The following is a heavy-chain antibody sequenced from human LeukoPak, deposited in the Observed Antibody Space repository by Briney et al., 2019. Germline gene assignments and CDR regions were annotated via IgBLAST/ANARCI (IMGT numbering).Heavy chain of an antibody. J-gene: IGHJ4*02. CDR3: AKAKLYSSSSSGGYYFDY. D-gene: IGHD6-6*01. CDR2: IGWNSGSI. Sequence: GGSLRLSCAASGFTFDDYAMHWVRQAPGKGLEWVSGIGWNSGSIGYADSVKGRFTISRDNAKNSLYLQMNSLRAEDMALYYCAKAKLYSSSSSGGYYFDYWGQGTLVTVSS. CDR1: GFTFDDYA. V-gene: IGHV3-9*03.